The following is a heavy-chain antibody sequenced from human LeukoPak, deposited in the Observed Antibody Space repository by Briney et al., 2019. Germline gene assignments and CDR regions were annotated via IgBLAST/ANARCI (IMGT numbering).Heavy chain of an antibody. CDR1: GFTFDDYA. V-gene: IGHV3-9*01. Sequence: GGSLRLSCAASGFTFDDYAMHWVRQAPGKGLEWVSGISWNSGSIGYADSVKGRFTISRDNAKNSLYLQMNSLRAEDTALYYCAKDQLYGSGSYYTMGIGYWGQGTLVTVSS. D-gene: IGHD3-10*01. CDR2: ISWNSGSI. J-gene: IGHJ4*02. CDR3: AKDQLYGSGSYYTMGIGY.